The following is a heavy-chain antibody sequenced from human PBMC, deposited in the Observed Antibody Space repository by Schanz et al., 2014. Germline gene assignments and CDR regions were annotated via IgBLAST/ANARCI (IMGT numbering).Heavy chain of an antibody. D-gene: IGHD5-18*01. CDR3: TRGGYSYALSAFDI. CDR1: GYTFTSHG. V-gene: IGHV1-18*01. Sequence: QVQLVQSGAEVKKPGASVKVSCKASGYTFTSHGISWVRQAPGQGLEWMGWITAYNGDTNYALKLQGRVTVTTDTSTGKAYMELRSLRYDDTALYYCTRGGYSYALSAFDIWGQGTMVTVSS. J-gene: IGHJ3*02. CDR2: ITAYNGDT.